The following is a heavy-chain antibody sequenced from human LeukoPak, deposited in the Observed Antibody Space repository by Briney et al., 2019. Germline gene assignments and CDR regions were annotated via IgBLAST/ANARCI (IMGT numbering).Heavy chain of an antibody. CDR3: ARASERCGGRCYRWFDP. Sequence: ASVKVSCKTSGYSFSNYDINWVRQATGQGLEWMGWMNPTTGNTGYAQKFQGRVTITRDTSISTAYMELSSLRFEDTAVYYCARASERCGGRCYRWFDPWGQGTLVTVSS. CDR2: MNPTTGNT. D-gene: IGHD2-15*01. V-gene: IGHV1-8*03. J-gene: IGHJ5*02. CDR1: GYSFSNYD.